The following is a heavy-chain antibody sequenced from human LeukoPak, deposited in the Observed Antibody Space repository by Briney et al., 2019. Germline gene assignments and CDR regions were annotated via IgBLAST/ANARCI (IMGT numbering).Heavy chain of an antibody. Sequence: PSGTLSLTCAVSGGSISSSNWWSWVRQPPGKGLEWIGEIYHSGSTNYNPSLKSRVTISADKSKNQFSLKLSSVTAADTAVYYCARGGSGYYYAWFDPWGQGTLVTVSS. J-gene: IGHJ5*02. D-gene: IGHD3-22*01. CDR3: ARGGSGYYYAWFDP. V-gene: IGHV4-4*02. CDR1: GGSISSSNW. CDR2: IYHSGST.